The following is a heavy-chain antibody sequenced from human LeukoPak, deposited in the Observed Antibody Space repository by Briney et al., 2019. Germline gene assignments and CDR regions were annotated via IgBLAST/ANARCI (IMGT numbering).Heavy chain of an antibody. V-gene: IGHV3-23*01. Sequence: GGSLRLSCAASGFTFSSYAMSWVRQAPGKGLEWVSAISGSGGSTYYADSVKGRFTISRDNSKNSLYLQMNSLRAEDTALYYCAKDGGGPYCSGGSCYYYYYYMDVWGKGTTVTVSS. CDR3: AKDGGGPYCSGGSCYYYYYYMDV. J-gene: IGHJ6*03. CDR2: ISGSGGST. D-gene: IGHD2-15*01. CDR1: GFTFSSYA.